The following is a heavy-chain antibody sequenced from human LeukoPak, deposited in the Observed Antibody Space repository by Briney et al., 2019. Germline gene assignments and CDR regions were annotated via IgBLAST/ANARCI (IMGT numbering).Heavy chain of an antibody. Sequence: GGSLRLSCAASGFTFSTYSMSWVRQAPGKGLEWVSSITNSSGYIYYADSVKGRFTISRDNAKNSLYLQMNSLRAVDTAVYYCARVEASGYDYGAFDYWGQGTLVTVSS. V-gene: IGHV3-21*01. CDR3: ARVEASGYDYGAFDY. CDR2: ITNSSGYI. CDR1: GFTFSTYS. D-gene: IGHD5-12*01. J-gene: IGHJ4*02.